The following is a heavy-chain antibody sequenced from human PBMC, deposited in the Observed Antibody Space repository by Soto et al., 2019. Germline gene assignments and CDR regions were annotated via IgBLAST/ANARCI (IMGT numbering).Heavy chain of an antibody. D-gene: IGHD4-17*01. V-gene: IGHV3-9*01. CDR1: GFTFDDYA. CDR3: AKDNRPGYGDSGHWFDP. Sequence: GGSLRLSCAASGFTFDDYAMHWVRQAPGKGLEWVSGISWNSGSIGYADSVKGRFTISRDNAKNSLYLQMNSLRAEDTALYYCAKDNRPGYGDSGHWFDPWGQGTLVTVSS. CDR2: ISWNSGSI. J-gene: IGHJ5*02.